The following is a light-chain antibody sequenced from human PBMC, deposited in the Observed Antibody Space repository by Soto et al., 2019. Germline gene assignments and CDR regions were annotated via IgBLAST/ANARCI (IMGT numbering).Light chain of an antibody. CDR3: TSYASGSSHVV. Sequence: QSALTQPASVSGSPGQSITLSCTGTSSDIGGYDYVSWYQRHPGKAPKLIIYDVNNRPSGVSNRFSGSKSGNTASLTISGLQADDEADYYCTSYASGSSHVVFGGGTKLTLL. V-gene: IGLV2-14*01. CDR1: SSDIGGYDY. CDR2: DVN. J-gene: IGLJ2*01.